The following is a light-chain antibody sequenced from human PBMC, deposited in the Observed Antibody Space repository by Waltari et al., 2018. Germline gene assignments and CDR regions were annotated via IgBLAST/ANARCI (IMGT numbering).Light chain of an antibody. V-gene: IGKV3-20*01. J-gene: IGKJ1*01. CDR2: GAA. Sequence: EIVLTQSPGTLSLSPGERATLACRASQSVGRTLTWYQKKPGQAPRLLIYGAASRATDVPDRFSGSGSGTDFSLTISRLEPEDFAGYYCHHYVRLPVTFGQGTKVEIK. CDR3: HHYVRLPVT. CDR1: QSVGRT.